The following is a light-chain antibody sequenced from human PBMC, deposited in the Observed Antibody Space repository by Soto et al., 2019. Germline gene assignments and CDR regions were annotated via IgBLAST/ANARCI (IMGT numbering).Light chain of an antibody. CDR1: QSISNW. CDR3: QEYKGT. J-gene: IGKJ1*01. Sequence: DIQMTQSPSTLSASVGDRVTITCRASQSISNWVAWYQQKPGKAPKLLIYRASSLQSGAPLRFSGSGSGTEFTLTVSSLQPEDFATYYCQEYKGTFGQGTRVEIK. V-gene: IGKV1-5*03. CDR2: RAS.